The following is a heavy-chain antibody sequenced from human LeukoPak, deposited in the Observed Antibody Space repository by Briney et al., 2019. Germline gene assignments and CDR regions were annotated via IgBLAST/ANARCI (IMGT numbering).Heavy chain of an antibody. CDR3: TSGEYTQGSDV. V-gene: IGHV4-61*02. J-gene: IGHJ3*01. D-gene: IGHD4-17*01. Sequence: SETLSLTCTVSDGSISSAYRWTWIRPSAGKGLEWIGRVDTSGSTKYNPFLKSRVTISFDTSKNQFSLRLTSVTAADTAVYYCTSGEYTQGSDVWGQGTMVTVTS. CDR1: DGSISSAYR. CDR2: VDTSGST.